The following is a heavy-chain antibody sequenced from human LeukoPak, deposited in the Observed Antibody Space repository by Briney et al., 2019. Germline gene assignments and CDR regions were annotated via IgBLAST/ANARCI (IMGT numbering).Heavy chain of an antibody. V-gene: IGHV3-23*01. CDR2: ISGSGGNT. J-gene: IGHJ6*03. CDR1: GFTFSSYA. CDR3: ARDPPSCDTDRYYYYYMDV. D-gene: IGHD2-2*02. Sequence: GGSLRFSCAVSGFTFSSYAMSWVRQAPGKGLEWVSTISGSGGNTYYADSVKGRFTISRDNSKKTLYLQMNSLGAEDTAVYYCARDPPSCDTDRYYYYYMDVWGKGTTVTVSS.